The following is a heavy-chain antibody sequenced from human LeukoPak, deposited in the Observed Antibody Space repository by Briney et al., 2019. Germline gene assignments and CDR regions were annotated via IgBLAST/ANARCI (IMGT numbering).Heavy chain of an antibody. Sequence: GGSLRLSCAASGFTFSSYWMHWVRQAPGKGLVWVSRINSDGSSTSYADSVKRRFTISRDNAKNTLYLQMNSLRAEDTAVYYCARDLSDYGDAYYYGMDVWGQGTTVTVSS. V-gene: IGHV3-74*01. CDR3: ARDLSDYGDAYYYGMDV. CDR2: INSDGSST. CDR1: GFTFSSYW. J-gene: IGHJ6*02. D-gene: IGHD4-17*01.